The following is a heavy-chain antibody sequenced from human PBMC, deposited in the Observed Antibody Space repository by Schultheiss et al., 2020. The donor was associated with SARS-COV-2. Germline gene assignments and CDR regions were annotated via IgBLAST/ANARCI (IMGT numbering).Heavy chain of an antibody. Sequence: GSLRLSCTVSGGSISSYYWSWIRQPPGKGLEWIGYIYYSGSTNYNPSLKSRVTISVDTSKNQFSLKLSSVTAADTAVYYCARAHRLTIFGVVGYFDYWGQGTLVTVSS. CDR2: IYYSGST. CDR1: GGSISSYY. CDR3: ARAHRLTIFGVVGYFDY. J-gene: IGHJ4*02. V-gene: IGHV4-59*01. D-gene: IGHD3-3*01.